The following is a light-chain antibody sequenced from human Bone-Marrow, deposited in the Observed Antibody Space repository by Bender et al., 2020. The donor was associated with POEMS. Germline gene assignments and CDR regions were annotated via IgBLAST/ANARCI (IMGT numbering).Light chain of an antibody. Sequence: QSVLTQPASVSGSPGQAVTISWTGTSDDVGGYGIVSWYQQYPGKTPKFLILEATTRPSGVSARFSGSKSDNIASLTISGLQDEDEAEYYCCAFGRGSVYVFGTGPRVPAL. V-gene: IGLV2-23*01. CDR2: EAT. CDR3: CAFGRGSVYV. CDR1: SDDVGGYGI. J-gene: IGLJ1*01.